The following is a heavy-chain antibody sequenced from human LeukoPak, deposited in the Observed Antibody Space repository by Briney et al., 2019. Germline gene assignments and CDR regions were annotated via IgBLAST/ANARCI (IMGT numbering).Heavy chain of an antibody. V-gene: IGHV4-59*01. J-gene: IGHJ6*02. CDR3: ARFRGRCSSTSCYISAYYYYYGMDV. CDR1: GGSISSYY. D-gene: IGHD2-2*02. CDR2: IYYSGST. Sequence: KTSETLSLTCTVSGGSISSYYWSWIRQPPGKGLEWIGYIYYSGSTNYNPSLKSRVTISVDTSKNQFSLKLSSVTAADTAVYYCARFRGRCSSTSCYISAYYYYYGMDVWAKGPRSPSP.